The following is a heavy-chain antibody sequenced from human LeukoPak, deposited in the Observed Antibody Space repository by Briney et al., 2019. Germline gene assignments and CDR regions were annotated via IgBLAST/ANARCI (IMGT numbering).Heavy chain of an antibody. CDR3: ARDHIGGGSYDY. Sequence: GGSLRLSCAASGFTFSSYSMNWVRQAPGKGLEWVSSISSSSSYIYYADSVKGRFTISRDNAKNSLYLQMNSLRAEDTAVYYCARDHIGGGSYDYWGQGTLVTVSS. CDR2: ISSSSSYI. D-gene: IGHD3-22*01. V-gene: IGHV3-21*01. J-gene: IGHJ4*02. CDR1: GFTFSSYS.